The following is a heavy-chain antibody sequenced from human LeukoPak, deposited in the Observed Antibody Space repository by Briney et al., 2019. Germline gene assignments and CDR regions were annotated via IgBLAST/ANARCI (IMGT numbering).Heavy chain of an antibody. Sequence: PGGSLRLSCAASGFTFSSCWMHWVRQAPGKGLVWVSRINSDGSSTSYADSVKGRFTISRDNAKNTLYLQMNSLRAEDTAVYYCARDDYYYYGMDVWGQGTTVTVSS. J-gene: IGHJ6*02. CDR2: INSDGSST. V-gene: IGHV3-74*01. CDR3: ARDDYYYYGMDV. CDR1: GFTFSSCW.